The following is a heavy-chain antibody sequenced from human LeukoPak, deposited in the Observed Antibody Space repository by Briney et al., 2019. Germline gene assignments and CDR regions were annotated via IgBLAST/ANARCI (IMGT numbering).Heavy chain of an antibody. V-gene: IGHV3-21*01. J-gene: IGHJ4*02. CDR3: ARVAYGGNSEDY. CDR1: GFTFSSYS. Sequence: PGGSLRLSCAASGFTFSSYSMNWVRQAPGKGLEWVSSISSSSSYIYYADSVRGRFTISRDNAKNSLYLQMNSLRAEGTAVYYCARVAYGGNSEDYWGQGTLVTVSS. D-gene: IGHD4-23*01. CDR2: ISSSSSYI.